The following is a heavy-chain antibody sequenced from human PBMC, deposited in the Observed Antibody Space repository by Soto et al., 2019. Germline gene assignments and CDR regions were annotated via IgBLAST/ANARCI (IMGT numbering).Heavy chain of an antibody. J-gene: IGHJ5*02. Sequence: SETLSLTCTVSGGSISSYYWSWIRQPPGKGLEWIGYIYYSGSTNYNPSLKSRVTISVDTSKNQFSLKLSSVTAADTAVYYCARVGGQQLVQNDPPQNWFDPWGQGTLVTVSS. CDR3: ARVGGQQLVQNDPPQNWFDP. CDR1: GGSISSYY. CDR2: IYYSGST. D-gene: IGHD6-13*01. V-gene: IGHV4-59*01.